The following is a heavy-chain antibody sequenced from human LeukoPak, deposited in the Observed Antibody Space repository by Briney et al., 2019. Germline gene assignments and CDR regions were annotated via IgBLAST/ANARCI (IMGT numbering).Heavy chain of an antibody. CDR3: ARGRSGSYYRYYFDY. J-gene: IGHJ4*02. CDR2: VYASGTT. D-gene: IGHD1-26*01. Sequence: SETLSLTCTVSGDSVSSGSYYWAWIRQPAGKGLEWIGHVYASGTTNYNSSLKSRVTISVDTSKNQFSLKLSSVTAADTAVYYCARGRSGSYYRYYFDYWGQGTLVTVSS. CDR1: GDSVSSGSYY. V-gene: IGHV4-61*10.